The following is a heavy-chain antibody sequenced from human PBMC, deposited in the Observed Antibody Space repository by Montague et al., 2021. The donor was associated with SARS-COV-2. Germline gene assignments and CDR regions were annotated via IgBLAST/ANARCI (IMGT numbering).Heavy chain of an antibody. CDR3: ARHRPESGTIAPGVLGWFPTVKLSASGMDV. CDR2: IDTSGGT. D-gene: IGHD3/OR15-3a*01. CDR1: GASITSGNNF. V-gene: IGHV4-61*09. J-gene: IGHJ6*02. Sequence: TLSLTCTVSGASITSGNNFWTWMRQAAGRGLEWIGQIDTSGGTIYNPSLKTRVNILSDTSKNQFSLKLTSVTAADTAVYYCARHRPESGTIAPGVLGWFPTVKLSASGMDVWDQGTTVTVSS.